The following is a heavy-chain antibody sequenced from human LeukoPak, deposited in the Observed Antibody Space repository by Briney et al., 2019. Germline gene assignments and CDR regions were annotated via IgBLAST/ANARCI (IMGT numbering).Heavy chain of an antibody. V-gene: IGHV3-30-3*01. CDR3: AREDRGTPDY. J-gene: IGHJ4*02. Sequence: QPGRSLRLSCAASGFTFSSYAMHWVRQAPGKGLGWVAVISYDGSNKYYADSVKGRFTISRDNSKNTLYLQMNSLRAEDTAVYYCAREDRGTPDYWGQGTLVTVSS. CDR2: ISYDGSNK. CDR1: GFTFSSYA. D-gene: IGHD3-16*01.